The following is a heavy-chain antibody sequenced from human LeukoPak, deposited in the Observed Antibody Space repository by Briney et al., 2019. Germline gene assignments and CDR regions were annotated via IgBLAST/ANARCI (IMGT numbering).Heavy chain of an antibody. CDR1: GFIFNNYG. CDR3: AKGGSGYFLDL. V-gene: IGHV3-23*01. Sequence: GGSLRLSCAASGFIFNNYGLIWVRQAPGKGLEWVSAISNDGGGTTYADFVKGRFTISRDNSRNTLFLQMNSLRGDGTALYYCAKGGSGYFLDLWGQGTLVTVSS. J-gene: IGHJ5*02. CDR2: ISNDGGGT. D-gene: IGHD3-22*01.